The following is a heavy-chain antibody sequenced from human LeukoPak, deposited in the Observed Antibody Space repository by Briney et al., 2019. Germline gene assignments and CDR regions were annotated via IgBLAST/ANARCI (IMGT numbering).Heavy chain of an antibody. CDR2: IYLTGST. CDR1: GGSISSGAY. V-gene: IGHV4-38-2*02. J-gene: IGHJ3*01. Sequence: SETLSLTCTVSGGSISSGAYWGWVRQPPGKGLEWIATIYLTGSTYYNHSPDSRVTISIDTSKYQFSLTLNSVTAADTAVYYCANSWYYYDSSGLPKADAFDRWGQGTLVTVSS. D-gene: IGHD3-22*01. CDR3: ANSWYYYDSSGLPKADAFDR.